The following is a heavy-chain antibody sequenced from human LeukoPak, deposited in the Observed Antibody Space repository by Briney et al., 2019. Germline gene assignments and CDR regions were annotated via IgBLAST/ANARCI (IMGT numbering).Heavy chain of an antibody. J-gene: IGHJ5*02. CDR1: GFTFSSYW. V-gene: IGHV3-74*01. D-gene: IGHD3-22*01. Sequence: GGSLRLSCAASGFTFSSYWMHWVRQAPGEGLVWVSRINSDGSSTSYADSVKGRFTISRDNAKNTLYLQMNSLRAEDTAVYYCARHDNWAGWVDPWGQGTLVTVSS. CDR3: ARHDNWAGWVDP. CDR2: INSDGSST.